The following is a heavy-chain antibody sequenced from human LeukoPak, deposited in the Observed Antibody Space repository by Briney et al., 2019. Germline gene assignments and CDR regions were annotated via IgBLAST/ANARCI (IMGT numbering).Heavy chain of an antibody. Sequence: ASVKVSCKASGYNFTGNYMHWVRQAPGQGPEWMGWINSNSGVTKYAQKFQARITMTRDTSIRTGYMELRSLISDDTAMYYCARSLVNWGRGTLVTVSS. CDR2: INSNSGVT. CDR1: GYNFTGNY. D-gene: IGHD6-6*01. V-gene: IGHV1-2*02. J-gene: IGHJ4*02. CDR3: ARSLVN.